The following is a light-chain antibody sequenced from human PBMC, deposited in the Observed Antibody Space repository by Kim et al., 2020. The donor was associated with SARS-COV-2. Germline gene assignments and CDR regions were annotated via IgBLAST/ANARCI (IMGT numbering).Light chain of an antibody. CDR2: GKN. CDR1: SLRSYY. CDR3: NSRDSSGNRWV. J-gene: IGLJ3*02. Sequence: SSELTQDPAVSVALGQTVRITCQGDSLRSYYASWYQQKPGQAPVLVIYGKNNRPSGIPDRFSGSSSGNTASLTITGVQAEDEADYYCNSRDSSGNRWVFG. V-gene: IGLV3-19*01.